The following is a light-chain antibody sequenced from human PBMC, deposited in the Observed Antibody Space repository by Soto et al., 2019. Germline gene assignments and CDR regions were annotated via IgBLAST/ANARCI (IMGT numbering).Light chain of an antibody. J-gene: IGLJ1*01. CDR2: EVS. CDR3: NSYGGTNNFGV. CDR1: SSDVGGYNY. V-gene: IGLV2-8*01. Sequence: QSALTQPPSASGSPGQSVTISCIGTSSDVGGYNYVSWYQQHPGKAPKLMIYEVSKRPSGVPDRFSGSKSGNTASLTVSGLQAEDEADYYCNSYGGTNNFGVFGTGTKVTVL.